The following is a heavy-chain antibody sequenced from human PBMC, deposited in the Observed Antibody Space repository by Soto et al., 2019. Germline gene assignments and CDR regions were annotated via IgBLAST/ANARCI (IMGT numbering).Heavy chain of an antibody. CDR1: GFTFSSYS. J-gene: IGHJ6*02. D-gene: IGHD4-17*01. Sequence: EVQLVESGGGLVRPGGSLRLSCAASGFTFSSYSMNWVRQAPGQGLEWVSSISSSGSYIYYADSVKGRFTISRDNAKNSLYLQMNSLRAEDTAVYYCARMGSVTTFSWSDYYYGMDVWGQGTTVTVSS. CDR3: ARMGSVTTFSWSDYYYGMDV. V-gene: IGHV3-21*01. CDR2: ISSSGSYI.